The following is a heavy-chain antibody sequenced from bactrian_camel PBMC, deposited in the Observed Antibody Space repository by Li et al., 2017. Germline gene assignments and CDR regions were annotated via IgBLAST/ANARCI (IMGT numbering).Heavy chain of an antibody. D-gene: IGHD1*01. Sequence: HVQLVESGGGSVQAGGSLRLSCAASGYMYSSYCMAWFRQAPGKEREGVAAIYTGGGSTYFADSVKGRFDISKDHAKTTVYLQMNSLRSGDTAQYYCGPANCRSCYPRNRGQGTQVIVS. CDR3: GPANCRSCYPRN. CDR2: IYTGGGST. J-gene: IGHJ4*01. V-gene: IGHV3S1*01. CDR1: GYMYSSYC.